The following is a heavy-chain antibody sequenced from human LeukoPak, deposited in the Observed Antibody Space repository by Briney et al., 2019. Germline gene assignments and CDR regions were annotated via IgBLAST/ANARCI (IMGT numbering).Heavy chain of an antibody. CDR3: ARSSESYPWNYYYYGMDV. CDR1: GYTFTSYG. CDR2: ISTYNGNT. Sequence: GASVKVSCKASGYTFTSYGINWVRQAPGQGLEWMGWISTYNGNTNYVQKLQGRVTMTTDTSTSTAHMELRSLRSDDTAVYYCARSSESYPWNYYYYGMDVWGQGTTVTVSS. D-gene: IGHD1-26*01. J-gene: IGHJ6*02. V-gene: IGHV1-18*01.